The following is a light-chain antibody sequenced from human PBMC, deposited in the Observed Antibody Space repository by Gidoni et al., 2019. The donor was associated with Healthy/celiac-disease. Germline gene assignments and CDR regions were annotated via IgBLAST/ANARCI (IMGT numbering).Light chain of an antibody. CDR3: QQSYSTPRT. CDR2: AAS. Sequence: DIQMTQAPSSLSASVGDRVTITCRASQSISSYLNWYQQKPGKAPKLLIYAASSLQSGVPSRFSGSGSGTDVTLTISSRQPEDFATYYCQQSYSTPRTFGGGTKVEIK. V-gene: IGKV1-39*01. J-gene: IGKJ4*01. CDR1: QSISSY.